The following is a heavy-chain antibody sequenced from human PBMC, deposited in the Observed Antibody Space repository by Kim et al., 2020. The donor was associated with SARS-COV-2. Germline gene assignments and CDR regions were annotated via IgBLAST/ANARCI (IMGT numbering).Heavy chain of an antibody. CDR3: ARGLEVSSFRTKDY. J-gene: IGHJ4*02. D-gene: IGHD6-13*01. V-gene: IGHV3-21*01. Sequence: ADSVKGRFTISRDNAKNSLYLQMNSLRAEDTAVYYCARGLEVSSFRTKDYWGQGTLVTVSS.